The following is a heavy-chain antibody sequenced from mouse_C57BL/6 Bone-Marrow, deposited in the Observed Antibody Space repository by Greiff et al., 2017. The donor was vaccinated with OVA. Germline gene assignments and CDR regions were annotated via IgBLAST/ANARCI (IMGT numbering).Heavy chain of an antibody. J-gene: IGHJ2*01. CDR3: ARSYGNYFYFDY. CDR1: GYTFTSYW. Sequence: VQLQQPGAELVKPGASVKLSCKASGYTFTSYWMQWVKQRPGQGLEWIGEIDPSDSYTNYNQKFKGKATLTVDTSSSTAYMQLSSLTSEDSAVYYCARSYGNYFYFDYWGQGTTLTVSS. CDR2: IDPSDSYT. V-gene: IGHV1-50*01. D-gene: IGHD2-1*01.